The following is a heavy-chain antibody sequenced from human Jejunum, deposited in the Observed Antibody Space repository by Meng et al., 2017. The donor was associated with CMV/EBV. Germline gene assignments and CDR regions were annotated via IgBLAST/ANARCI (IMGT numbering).Heavy chain of an antibody. CDR1: GFTFSGYG. J-gene: IGHJ3*02. CDR3: AKDEEKSGNKTWTFDM. D-gene: IGHD2/OR15-2a*01. CDR2: IKYDGSIK. Sequence: GFTFSGYGMHWGRQAPGKGLEWVAAIKYDGSIKWYADSVKGRFTISRDNSKNILYLEMNSLSSEDTALYYCAKDEEKSGNKTWTFDMWGQGTMVTVSS. V-gene: IGHV3-30*18.